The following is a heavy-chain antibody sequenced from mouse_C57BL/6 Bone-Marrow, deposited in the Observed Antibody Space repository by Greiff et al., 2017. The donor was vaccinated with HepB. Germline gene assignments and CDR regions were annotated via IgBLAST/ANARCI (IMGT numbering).Heavy chain of an antibody. J-gene: IGHJ3*01. D-gene: IGHD1-1*01. CDR3: ARSFYYYGSSWFAY. CDR2: INPNNGGT. V-gene: IGHV1-18*01. Sequence: EVQLQQSGPELVKPGASVKIPCKASGYTFTDYNMDWVKQSHGKSLEWIGDINPNNGGTIYNQRFKGKATLTVDQSSSTAYMELRSLTSEDTAVYYCARSFYYYGSSWFAYWGQGTLVTVSA. CDR1: GYTFTDYN.